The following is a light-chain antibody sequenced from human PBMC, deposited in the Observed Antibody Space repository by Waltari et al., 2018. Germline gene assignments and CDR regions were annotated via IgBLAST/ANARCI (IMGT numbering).Light chain of an antibody. CDR3: YSTDSTGNHVV. CDR1: ALPKKY. V-gene: IGLV3-10*01. J-gene: IGLJ2*01. CDR2: DDN. Sequence: SYELTQPPSVSVSPGQTARITCSGDALPKKYAFWNQQKSGQAPVLIINDDNKRPSGIPGRFSGSSSGTMATLTISGAQVEDEADYYGYSTDSTGNHVVFGGGTKLTVL.